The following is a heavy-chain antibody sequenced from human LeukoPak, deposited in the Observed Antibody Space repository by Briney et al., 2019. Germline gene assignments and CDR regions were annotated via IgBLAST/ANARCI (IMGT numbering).Heavy chain of an antibody. J-gene: IGHJ4*02. CDR1: GYTINVYF. Sequence: ASVKVSCKASGYTINVYFMQWVRQAPGQGLEWMGWINPNSGGTNYAQKFQGRVTMTLDTSNSAAYMELTSLTPDDTAIYYCASGRGSGSLRWGQGTLVTVSS. CDR3: ASGRGSGSLR. CDR2: INPNSGGT. V-gene: IGHV1-2*02. D-gene: IGHD1-26*01.